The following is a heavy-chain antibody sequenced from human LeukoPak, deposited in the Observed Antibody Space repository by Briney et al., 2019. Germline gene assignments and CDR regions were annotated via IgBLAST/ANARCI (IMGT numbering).Heavy chain of an antibody. V-gene: IGHV3-7*01. Sequence: GGSLRLSCAASGFTFSSYWMSWVRQAPGKGLEWVANIKQDGSEKYYVDSVKGRFTISRDNAKNSLYLQMNSLRAEDTAVYYCARGLYDYVKPGGYWGQGTLVTVSS. J-gene: IGHJ4*02. D-gene: IGHD3-16*01. CDR2: IKQDGSEK. CDR3: ARGLYDYVKPGGY. CDR1: GFTFSSYW.